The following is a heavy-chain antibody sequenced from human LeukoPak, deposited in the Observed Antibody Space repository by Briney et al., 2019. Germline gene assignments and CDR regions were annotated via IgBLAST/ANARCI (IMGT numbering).Heavy chain of an antibody. CDR1: GGSVSSGSYY. CDR2: IHYSGST. Sequence: KTSETLSLACTVSGGSVSSGSYYWSWIRQPPGRGLEWIAFIHYSGSTSYNPSLKSRVSISIDTSKNQFSVNLSSVTAADTAVYYCARGGASSQWFDPWGQGTLVTVSS. D-gene: IGHD6-13*01. CDR3: ARGGASSQWFDP. V-gene: IGHV4-61*01. J-gene: IGHJ5*02.